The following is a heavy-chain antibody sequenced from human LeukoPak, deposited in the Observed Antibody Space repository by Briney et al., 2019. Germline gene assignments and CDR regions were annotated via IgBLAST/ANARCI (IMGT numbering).Heavy chain of an antibody. CDR1: GFTFSGYE. CDR3: AKRVGGVNNFDY. CDR2: ICGRGKTI. Sequence: PGGSLRLSCAASGFTFSGYEMNWVRQAPGKGLEWISYICGRGKTIYYADSVKGRFTISGDNSKNTLYLQMNSLRAEDTAVYYCAKRVGGVNNFDYWGQGTLVTVSS. D-gene: IGHD3-16*01. V-gene: IGHV3-23*01. J-gene: IGHJ4*02.